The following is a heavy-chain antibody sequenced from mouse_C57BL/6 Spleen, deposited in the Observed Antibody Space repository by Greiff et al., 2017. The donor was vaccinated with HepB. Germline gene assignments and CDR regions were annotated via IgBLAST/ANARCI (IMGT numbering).Heavy chain of an antibody. Sequence: DVKLVESGGGLVKPGGSLKLSCAASGFTFSSYAMSWVRQTPEKRLEWVATISDGGSYTYYPDNVKGRFTISRDNAKNNLYLQMSHLKSEDTAMYYCARAHYGNYVWYFDVWGTGTTVTVSS. CDR1: GFTFSSYA. D-gene: IGHD2-1*01. CDR2: ISDGGSYT. CDR3: ARAHYGNYVWYFDV. J-gene: IGHJ1*03. V-gene: IGHV5-4*03.